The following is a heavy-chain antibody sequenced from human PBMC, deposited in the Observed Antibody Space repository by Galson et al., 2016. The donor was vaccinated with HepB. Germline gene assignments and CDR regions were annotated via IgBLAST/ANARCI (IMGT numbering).Heavy chain of an antibody. CDR1: GYTFSTYN. Sequence: SVKVSCKASGYTFSTYNMHWVRQAPGQGLEWMGLINPSGGSTTYAQKFQGRVTITADEPTSTVYMELTSLRSEDTAVYYRATEGGEGYYYDSSGYRHDAFDIWGQGTMVTVSS. D-gene: IGHD3-22*01. CDR3: ATEGGEGYYYDSSGYRHDAFDI. V-gene: IGHV1-46*01. J-gene: IGHJ3*02. CDR2: INPSGGST.